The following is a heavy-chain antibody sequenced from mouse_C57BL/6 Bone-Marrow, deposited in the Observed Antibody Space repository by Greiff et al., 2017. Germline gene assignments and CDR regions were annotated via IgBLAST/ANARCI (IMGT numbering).Heavy chain of an antibody. CDR3: TSERDSTIVANDY. J-gene: IGHJ2*01. V-gene: IGHV1-15*01. CDR1: GYTFTDYE. D-gene: IGHD1-1*01. CDR2: IDPDTGGT. Sequence: QVQLQQPGAELVRPGASVTLSCKASGYTFTDYEMHWVKQTPVHGLEWIGVIDPDTGGTAYNQKFKGKATLTVDKSSSTAYMELRSLTSEDSAVYYYTSERDSTIVANDYWGQGTTLTVSS.